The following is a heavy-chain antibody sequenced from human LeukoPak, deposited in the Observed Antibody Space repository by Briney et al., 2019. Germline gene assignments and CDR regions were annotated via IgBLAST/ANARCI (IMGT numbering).Heavy chain of an antibody. Sequence: GGSLRLSCAASGFTFSSYAMHWVRQAPGKGLEWVAVISYDGSNKYYADSVKGRFTISRDNSKNTLYLQMNSLRAEDTAVYYCANLYGDYTFYFDYWGQGTLVTVSS. CDR2: ISYDGSNK. D-gene: IGHD4-17*01. CDR3: ANLYGDYTFYFDY. V-gene: IGHV3-30-3*01. CDR1: GFTFSSYA. J-gene: IGHJ4*02.